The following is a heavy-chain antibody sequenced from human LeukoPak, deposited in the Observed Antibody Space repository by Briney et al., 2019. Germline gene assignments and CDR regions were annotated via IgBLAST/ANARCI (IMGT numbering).Heavy chain of an antibody. V-gene: IGHV3-30*02. CDR2: IRYDGSNK. CDR3: AKEIPQYRMGAFDI. D-gene: IGHD1-14*01. Sequence: GGSLRLSCAASGFTFLSYNMNWVRQAPGKGLEWVAFIRYDGSNKYYADSVKGRFTISRDNSKNTLYLQMNSLRAEDTAVYYCAKEIPQYRMGAFDIWGQGTMVTVSS. CDR1: GFTFLSYN. J-gene: IGHJ3*02.